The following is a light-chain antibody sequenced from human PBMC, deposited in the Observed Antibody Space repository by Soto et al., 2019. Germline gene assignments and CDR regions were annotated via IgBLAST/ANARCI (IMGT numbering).Light chain of an antibody. V-gene: IGLV1-47*01. CDR3: AAWDDSLSGVV. CDR2: RSN. Sequence: QSALTQPPSASGTPGQTVTISCSGGKSNIGSGYVYWYQQLPGTAPKVLIFRSNQRPSGVPDRISGSRSGTSASLAISGLRSDDEAEYYCAAWDDSLSGVVFGGGTKLTVL. J-gene: IGLJ2*01. CDR1: KSNIGSGY.